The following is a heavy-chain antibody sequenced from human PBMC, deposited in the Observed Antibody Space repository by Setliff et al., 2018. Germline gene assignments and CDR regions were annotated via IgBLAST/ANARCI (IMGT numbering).Heavy chain of an antibody. CDR1: GYTFTGYY. V-gene: IGHV1-69*13. CDR2: SIPISGTT. J-gene: IGHJ4*02. D-gene: IGHD3-3*01. Sequence: SVKVSCKASGYTFTGYYMHWVRQAPGQGLEWMGRSIPISGTTKYAQKFQGRVTITADESTSTAYMELSSLRSEDTATYYCARCITIFGVVDYWGQGTLVTVSS. CDR3: ARCITIFGVVDY.